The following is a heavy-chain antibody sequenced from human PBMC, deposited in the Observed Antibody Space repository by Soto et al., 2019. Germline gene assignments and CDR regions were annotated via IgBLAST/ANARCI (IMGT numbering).Heavy chain of an antibody. CDR2: IIPIFGTA. Sequence: QVQLVQSGAEVKKPGASVKVSCKASGYTFTSYGISWVRQAPGQGLEWMGGIIPIFGTANYAQKFQGRVTITADESTSTAYMELSSLRSEDTAVYYCASPSWNYGAGGWFDPWGQGTLVTVSS. J-gene: IGHJ5*02. V-gene: IGHV1-69*13. D-gene: IGHD1-7*01. CDR3: ASPSWNYGAGGWFDP. CDR1: GYTFTSYG.